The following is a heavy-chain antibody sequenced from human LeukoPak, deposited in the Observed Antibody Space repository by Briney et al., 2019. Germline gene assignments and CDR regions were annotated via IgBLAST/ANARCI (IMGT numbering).Heavy chain of an antibody. CDR1: GFTVSSNY. CDR3: AHSRELLLDAFDI. D-gene: IGHD1-26*01. CDR2: IYSGGST. Sequence: PGGSLRLSCAASGFTVSSNYMSCVRQAPEKGLEWVSVIYSGGSTYYADSVKGRFTISRDNSKNTLYLQMNSLRAEDTAVYYCAHSRELLLDAFDIWGQGTMVTVSS. J-gene: IGHJ3*02. V-gene: IGHV3-66*01.